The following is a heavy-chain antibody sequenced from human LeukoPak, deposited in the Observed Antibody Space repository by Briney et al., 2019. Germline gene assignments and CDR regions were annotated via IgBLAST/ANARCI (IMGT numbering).Heavy chain of an antibody. CDR2: INHSGNT. CDR1: GGGSFSGYY. Sequence: SETLSLTCGVYGGGSFSGYYWSWVRQPPGKGLEWIGEINHSGNTDYNPSLKSRVIISVDTPKNQFSLKLSSVTAADTAVYYCTREVIRDGYNSIDYWGQGTLVTVSS. D-gene: IGHD5-24*01. J-gene: IGHJ4*02. CDR3: TREVIRDGYNSIDY. V-gene: IGHV4-34*01.